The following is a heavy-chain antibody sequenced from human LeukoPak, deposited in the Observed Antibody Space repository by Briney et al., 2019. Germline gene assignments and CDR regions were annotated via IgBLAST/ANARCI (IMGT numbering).Heavy chain of an antibody. J-gene: IGHJ4*02. CDR1: GFSFSASE. CDR2: ISGGGSTI. CDR3: ARSGSGWFDF. Sequence: GGSLRLSCAASGFSFSASEMNWVRQAPGKGLEWVSYISGGGSTIYYADSVKGRFSISRDSAKNSLYLEMNSLRAEDTAVYYCARSGSGWFDFWGQGTLVTVSS. D-gene: IGHD6-19*01. V-gene: IGHV3-48*03.